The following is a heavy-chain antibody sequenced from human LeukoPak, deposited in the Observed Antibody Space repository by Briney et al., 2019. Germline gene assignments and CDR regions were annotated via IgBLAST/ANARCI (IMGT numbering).Heavy chain of an antibody. Sequence: GGSLRLSCVASGFPFSNYAMSWVRQAPGKGLECVSVISGDGGTTYYADSVKGRFTISRDNSKNTLYLQMNSLRAEDTAVYYCAKSRLVVTVDYMDVWGKGTTVTVSS. CDR3: AKSRLVVTVDYMDV. J-gene: IGHJ6*03. CDR2: ISGDGGTT. CDR1: GFPFSNYA. V-gene: IGHV3-23*01. D-gene: IGHD2-8*02.